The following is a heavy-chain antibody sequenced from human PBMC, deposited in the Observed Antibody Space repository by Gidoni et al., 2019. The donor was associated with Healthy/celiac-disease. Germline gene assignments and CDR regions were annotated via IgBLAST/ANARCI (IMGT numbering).Heavy chain of an antibody. D-gene: IGHD2-15*01. CDR1: GSTFSSYA. J-gene: IGHJ3*02. Sequence: EVQLVESGGGLVQPGGSLRISCAPSGSTFSSYAMHWVRQAPGKGLEYVSAISSNGGSTYYANSVKGRFTSSRDNSKNTLYLQMGSLRAEDMAVYYCARGGSFDAFDIWGQGTMVTVSS. CDR3: ARGGSFDAFDI. V-gene: IGHV3-64*01. CDR2: ISSNGGST.